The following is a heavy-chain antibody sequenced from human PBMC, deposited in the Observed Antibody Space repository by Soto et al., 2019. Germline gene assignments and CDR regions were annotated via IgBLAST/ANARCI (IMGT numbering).Heavy chain of an antibody. CDR2: ISGSGGKT. Sequence: PGGSLRLSCAASGFTFSSYAMNWVRQAPWKGLEWVSTISGSGGKTYYADSVKGRFTISRDNSKNTLYLQMNSLRAEDTAVYYCAKSYYYDSSGYFSPPFFDYWGQGTLVTVSS. V-gene: IGHV3-23*01. CDR1: GFTFSSYA. J-gene: IGHJ4*02. D-gene: IGHD3-22*01. CDR3: AKSYYYDSSGYFSPPFFDY.